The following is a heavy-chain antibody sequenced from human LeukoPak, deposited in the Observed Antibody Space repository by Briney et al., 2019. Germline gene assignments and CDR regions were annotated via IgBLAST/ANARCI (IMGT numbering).Heavy chain of an antibody. V-gene: IGHV4-39*01. CDR2: IFYSGST. J-gene: IGHJ6*03. CDR1: GGSISSSSYY. CDR3: HIAAHYYYMDV. D-gene: IGHD6-13*01. Sequence: PSETLSLTCTVSGGSISSSSYYWGWIRQPPGKGLEWIGSIFYSGSTYYNPSLKSRVTISVDTSQKQFSLKLSSVTAADTAVYYCHIAAHYYYMDVWGKGTTVTISS.